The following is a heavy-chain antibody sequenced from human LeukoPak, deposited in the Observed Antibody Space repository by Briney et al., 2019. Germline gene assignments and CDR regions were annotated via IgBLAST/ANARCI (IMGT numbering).Heavy chain of an antibody. V-gene: IGHV3-33*08. CDR3: ANNFDY. CDR1: GFTFSSYE. CDR2: IYYDGSNK. J-gene: IGHJ4*02. Sequence: GGSLRLSCAASGFTFSSYEMNWVRQAPGKGLEWVALIYYDGSNKYYADSVKGRFTISRDNSKNTLYLQMNSLRAEDTAVYYCANNFDYWGQGTLVTVSS.